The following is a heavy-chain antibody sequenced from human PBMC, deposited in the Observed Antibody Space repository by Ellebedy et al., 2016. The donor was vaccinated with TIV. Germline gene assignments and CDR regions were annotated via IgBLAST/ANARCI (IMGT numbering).Heavy chain of an antibody. CDR2: ISAYNGNT. J-gene: IGHJ4*02. CDR3: ARVGRGYYGSGSYSDY. V-gene: IGHV1-18*01. CDR1: GYTFTSYG. Sequence: ASVEVSCXASGYTFTSYGISWVRQAPGQGLEWMGWISAYNGNTNYAQKLQGRVTMTTDTSTSTAYMELRSLRSDDTAVYYCARVGRGYYGSGSYSDYWGQGTLVTVSS. D-gene: IGHD3-10*01.